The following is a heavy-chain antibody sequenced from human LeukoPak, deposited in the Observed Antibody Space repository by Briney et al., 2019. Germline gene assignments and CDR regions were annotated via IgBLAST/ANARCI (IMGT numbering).Heavy chain of an antibody. CDR2: IYWNDDT. Sequence: SGPTLLHPTQTLTLTCTLSGFSLGTSGVGGGWIRQPPGKALEGLSLIYWNDDTRYSPSLKSRLTITQDISKNQLFLTMTNMDPVDTATYYCAHMHSNRWYPFYFQHWGQGTLVTVSS. D-gene: IGHD6-13*01. CDR1: GFSLGTSGVG. J-gene: IGHJ1*01. CDR3: AHMHSNRWYPFYFQH. V-gene: IGHV2-5*01.